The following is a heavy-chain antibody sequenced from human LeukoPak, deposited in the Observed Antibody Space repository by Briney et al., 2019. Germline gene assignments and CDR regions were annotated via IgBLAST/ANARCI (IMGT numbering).Heavy chain of an antibody. D-gene: IGHD6-19*01. CDR3: ARGYNSGLFFGF. Sequence: SETLSLTCTVSGGSLSTYYWSWIRQPPGKGLEWIGYVYYTGSTNYNPSLKSRVTISLDTSKIQFSLKFTSVTAADTAVYYCARGYNSGLFFGFWGQGTLVTVSS. V-gene: IGHV4-59*01. J-gene: IGHJ4*02. CDR1: GGSLSTYY. CDR2: VYYTGST.